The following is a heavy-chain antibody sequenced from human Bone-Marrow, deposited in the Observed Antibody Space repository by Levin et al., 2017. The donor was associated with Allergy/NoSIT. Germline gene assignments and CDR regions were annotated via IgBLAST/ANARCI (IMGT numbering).Heavy chain of an antibody. D-gene: IGHD1-20*01. CDR1: GGSISTYY. CDR3: ARVYTGNDKIDF. V-gene: IGHV4-59*01. Sequence: SETLSLTCSVSGGSISTYYWSWIRQPPGKGLEWIGYIHDSGSTNYNPSLKSRVTISVDTSKNQFSLKLSSVTAADTAIYYCARVYTGNDKIDFWGQGTLVTVSS. J-gene: IGHJ4*02. CDR2: IHDSGST.